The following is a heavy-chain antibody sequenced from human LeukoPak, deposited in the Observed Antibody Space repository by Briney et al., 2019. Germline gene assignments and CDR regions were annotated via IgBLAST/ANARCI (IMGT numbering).Heavy chain of an antibody. D-gene: IGHD3-10*01. CDR3: ATMMYGSGNYYNSDY. Sequence: SETLSLTCAVYGGSFSGYYWSWIRQPPGKGLEWIGEINHSGSTNYSPSLKSRVTISIHTSKNQFSLRLTSVTAADTAVYYCATMMYGSGNYYNSDYWGQGTLATVSS. CDR2: INHSGST. V-gene: IGHV4-34*01. J-gene: IGHJ4*02. CDR1: GGSFSGYY.